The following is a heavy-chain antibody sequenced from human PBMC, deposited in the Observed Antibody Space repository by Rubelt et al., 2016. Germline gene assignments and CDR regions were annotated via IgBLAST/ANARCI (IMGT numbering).Heavy chain of an antibody. Sequence: EVQLVESGGGLIQPGGSLRLSCAASGFTVSSNYMSWVRQAPGKGLVWVSRINTDGSSITYADSVKGRFTISRDYAKNTLYLQMNSLRAEDTALYYCEKDIVQGGDYYYHGMDVWGQGATVSVS. D-gene: IGHD3-22*01. J-gene: IGHJ6*02. V-gene: IGHV3-74*02. CDR2: INTDGSSI. CDR3: EKDIVQGGDYYYHGMDV. CDR1: GFTVSSNY.